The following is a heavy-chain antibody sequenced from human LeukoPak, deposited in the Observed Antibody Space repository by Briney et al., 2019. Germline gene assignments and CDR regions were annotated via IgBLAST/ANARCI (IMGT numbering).Heavy chain of an antibody. CDR1: GYTFTSYG. CDR3: ARHCSSTSCYMRGVAFDI. CDR2: ISAYNGNT. Sequence: ASVKVSCKASGYTFTSYGISWVRQAPGQGLEWMGWISAYNGNTNHAQKLQGRVTMTTDTSTSTAYMELRSLRSDDTAVYYCARHCSSTSCYMRGVAFDIWGQGTMVTVSS. D-gene: IGHD2-2*02. V-gene: IGHV1-18*04. J-gene: IGHJ3*02.